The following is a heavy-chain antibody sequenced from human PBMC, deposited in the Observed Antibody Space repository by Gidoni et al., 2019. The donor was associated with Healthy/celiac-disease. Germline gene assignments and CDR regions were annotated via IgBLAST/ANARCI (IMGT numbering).Heavy chain of an antibody. Sequence: EVQLVESGGGLVKPGGSLRLSCAASGFTFSNAWMSWVRQAPGKGLEWVGRIKSKTDGGTTDYAAPVKGRFTISRDDSKNTLYLQMNSLKTEDTAVYYCTTEIFGIFNWFDPWGQGTLVTVSS. CDR3: TTEIFGIFNWFDP. CDR1: GFTFSNAW. CDR2: IKSKTDGGTT. J-gene: IGHJ5*02. V-gene: IGHV3-15*01. D-gene: IGHD3-3*01.